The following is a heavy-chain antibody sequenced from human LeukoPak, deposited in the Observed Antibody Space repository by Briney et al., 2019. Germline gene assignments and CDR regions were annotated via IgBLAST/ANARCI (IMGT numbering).Heavy chain of an antibody. CDR1: GYTLTELS. V-gene: IGHV3-30-3*01. D-gene: IGHD2-15*01. CDR2: ISYDGSNK. CDR3: ARTYCSGGSYYFYYYGMDV. Sequence: SCKVSGYTLTELSMHWVRQAPGKGLEWVAVISYDGSNKYYADSVKGRFTISRDNSKNTLYLQMNSLRAEDTAVYYCARTYCSGGSYYFYYYGMDVWGQGTTVTVSS. J-gene: IGHJ6*02.